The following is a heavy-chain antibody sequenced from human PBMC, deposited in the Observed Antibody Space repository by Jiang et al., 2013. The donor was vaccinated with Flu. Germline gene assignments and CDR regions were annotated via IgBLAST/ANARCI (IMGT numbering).Heavy chain of an antibody. D-gene: IGHD6-13*01. CDR2: IYYSGST. CDR3: ARLFIAAADY. CDR1: GGSISSSSYY. Sequence: LLKPSETLSLTCTVSGGSISSSSYYWGWIRQPPGKGLEWIGSIYYSGSTYYNPSLKSRVTISVDTSKNQFSLKLSSVTAADTAVYYCARLFIAAADYWGQGTLVTVSS. V-gene: IGHV4-39*01. J-gene: IGHJ4*02.